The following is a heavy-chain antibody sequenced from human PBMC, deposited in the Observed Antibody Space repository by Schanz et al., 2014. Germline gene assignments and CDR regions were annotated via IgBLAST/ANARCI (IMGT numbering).Heavy chain of an antibody. CDR2: IRGSGHIT. Sequence: EVQLVESGGGLVQPGGSVRLSCAVSGFTFSSYARSWVRQAPGKGLEWVSGIRGSGHITNYADSVKGRITISRDNSKNTMYLQMNSLRAEDTDVYYCAKDRDPDPGIEAAADIYYFDYWGQGTLVTVSS. CDR3: AKDRDPDPGIEAAADIYYFDY. D-gene: IGHD6-13*01. V-gene: IGHV3-23*04. J-gene: IGHJ4*02. CDR1: GFTFSSYA.